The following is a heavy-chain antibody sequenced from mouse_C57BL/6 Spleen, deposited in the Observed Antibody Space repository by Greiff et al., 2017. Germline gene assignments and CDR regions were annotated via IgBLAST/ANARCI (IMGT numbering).Heavy chain of an antibody. D-gene: IGHD1-1*01. V-gene: IGHV1-15*01. CDR1: GYTFTDYE. CDR2: IDPETGGT. CDR3: TRIYYYGSSYEFAY. J-gene: IGHJ3*01. Sequence: QVQLQPSGAELVRPGASVTLSCKASGYTFTDYEMHWVKQTPVHGLEWIGAIDPETGGTAYNQKFKGKAILTADKSSSTAYMELRSLTSEDSAVYYCTRIYYYGSSYEFAYWGQGTLVTVSA.